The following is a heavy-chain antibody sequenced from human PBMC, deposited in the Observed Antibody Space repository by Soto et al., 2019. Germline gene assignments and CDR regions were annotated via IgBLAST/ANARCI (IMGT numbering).Heavy chain of an antibody. CDR2: IGGTGKYT. CDR1: GFIFQNFV. Sequence: EVQLLETGGGLVQPGGSLRLSCKASGFIFQNFVINWVRQAPGKGLEWVSIIGGTGKYTFYADSVRGRFTFSRDNSENTVYLEMNSLRAEETAIYFCAKGGTSHIYGIDVWGPGTTVIVSS. CDR3: AKGGTSHIYGIDV. D-gene: IGHD2-2*01. V-gene: IGHV3-23*01. J-gene: IGHJ6*02.